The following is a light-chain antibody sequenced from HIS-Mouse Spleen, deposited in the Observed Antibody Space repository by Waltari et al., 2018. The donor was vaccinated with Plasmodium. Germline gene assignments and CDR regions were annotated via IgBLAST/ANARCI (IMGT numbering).Light chain of an antibody. CDR2: ASS. V-gene: IGKV1D-8*02. Sequence: AIWMTQSPSLLSASTGDRVTISCRMSPGISSYLAWYQQKPGKAPWLLIYASSTVQSGVASRFSGSGSGTDFTLTISCLQSEDFATYYCQQYYSFPRTFGQGTKVEIK. CDR3: QQYYSFPRT. J-gene: IGKJ1*01. CDR1: PGISSY.